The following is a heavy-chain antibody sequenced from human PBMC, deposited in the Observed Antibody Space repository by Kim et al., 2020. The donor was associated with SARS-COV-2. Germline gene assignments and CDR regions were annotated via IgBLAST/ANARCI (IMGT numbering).Heavy chain of an antibody. J-gene: IGHJ5*02. Sequence: YADSVKGRFTISRDNSKTTRYLQMNSLRAEDTAVYYCAKDHEVAGTWFDPWGQGTLVTVSS. D-gene: IGHD6-19*01. CDR3: AKDHEVAGTWFDP. V-gene: IGHV3-23*01.